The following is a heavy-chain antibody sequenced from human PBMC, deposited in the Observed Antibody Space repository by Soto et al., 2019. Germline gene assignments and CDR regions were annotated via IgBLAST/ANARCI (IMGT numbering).Heavy chain of an antibody. CDR3: ARVNIVWRYYYYYYMDV. Sequence: SETLSLTCTVSGGSISSYYWSWIRQPPGKGLEWIGYIYYSGSTNYNPSLKSRVTISVDTSKNQFSLKLSSVTAADTAVYYCARVNIVWRYYYYYYMDVWGKGTTVTVSS. CDR1: GGSISSYY. CDR2: IYYSGST. J-gene: IGHJ6*03. V-gene: IGHV4-59*01. D-gene: IGHD2-21*01.